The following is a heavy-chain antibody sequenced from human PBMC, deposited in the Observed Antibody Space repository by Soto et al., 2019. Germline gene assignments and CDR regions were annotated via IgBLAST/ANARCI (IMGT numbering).Heavy chain of an antibody. CDR2: ISWNSGSI. V-gene: IGHV3-9*01. J-gene: IGHJ4*02. Sequence: GGSLRLSCAASGFTFDDYAMHWVRQAPGKGLEWVSGISWNSGSIGYADSVKGRFTISRDNAKNSLYLQMNSLRAEDTAVYYCARDWPKTYYYGSGSYLPIDYWGQGTLVTVSS. D-gene: IGHD3-10*01. CDR3: ARDWPKTYYYGSGSYLPIDY. CDR1: GFTFDDYA.